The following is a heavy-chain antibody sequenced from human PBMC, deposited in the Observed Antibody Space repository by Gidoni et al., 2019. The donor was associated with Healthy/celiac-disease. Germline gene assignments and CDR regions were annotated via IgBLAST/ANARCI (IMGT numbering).Heavy chain of an antibody. D-gene: IGHD6-19*01. CDR3: ARSKDSSGWYTRSDDASDI. CDR1: GYTCTSYY. J-gene: IGHJ3*02. CDR2: INPSGGST. V-gene: IGHV1-46*03. Sequence: QVQLVQSGAEVKKPGASVKVSCKASGYTCTSYYMHWVRQAPGQGLEWMGIINPSGGSTSYAKKFPGRVTMTRETSTSTVYRGLSSLRSEDTAVYYCARSKDSSGWYTRSDDASDIWGQGTMVTVSS.